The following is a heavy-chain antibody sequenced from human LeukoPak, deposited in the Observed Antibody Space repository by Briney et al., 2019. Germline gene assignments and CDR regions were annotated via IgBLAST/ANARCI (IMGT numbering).Heavy chain of an antibody. Sequence: GGSLRLSCAASGFTFSSYAMSWVRQAPGKGLEWVSAISGSGGSTYYADSVKGRFTISRDNAKNSLYLQMNSLRAEDTAVYYCARFGSSYYDILTGYYFPHFDYWGQGTLVTVSS. CDR3: ARFGSSYYDILTGYYFPHFDY. V-gene: IGHV3-23*01. J-gene: IGHJ4*02. CDR1: GFTFSSYA. CDR2: ISGSGGST. D-gene: IGHD3-9*01.